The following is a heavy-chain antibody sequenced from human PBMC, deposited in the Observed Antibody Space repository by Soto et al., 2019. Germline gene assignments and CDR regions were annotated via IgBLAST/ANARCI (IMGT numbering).Heavy chain of an antibody. J-gene: IGHJ4*02. CDR2: IKHRGST. Sequence: SETLSLTCAVYGGSFCGYYWSWIRQPPGKGLEWIGEIKHRGSTNFNPSLKSRVTISVDTSKNQFSLKLSSVTAADTAVYYCARLYGSRGPFDYWGQGTLVTVS. CDR1: GGSFCGYY. V-gene: IGHV4-34*01. CDR3: ARLYGSRGPFDY. D-gene: IGHD6-13*01.